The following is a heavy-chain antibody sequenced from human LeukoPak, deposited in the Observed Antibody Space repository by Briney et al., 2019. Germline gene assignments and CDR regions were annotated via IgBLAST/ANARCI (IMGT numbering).Heavy chain of an antibody. CDR2: MNPNSGNT. V-gene: IGHV1-8*01. CDR1: GYTFTSYD. J-gene: IGHJ5*02. Sequence: ASVKVSCKASGYTFTSYDINWVRQATGQGLEWMGWMNPNSGNTGYAQKFQGRVTMTRNTSISTAYMELSSLRSEDTAVYYCARLLDVLLWFGELRRWFDPWGQGTLVTASS. CDR3: ARLLDVLLWFGELRRWFDP. D-gene: IGHD3-10*01.